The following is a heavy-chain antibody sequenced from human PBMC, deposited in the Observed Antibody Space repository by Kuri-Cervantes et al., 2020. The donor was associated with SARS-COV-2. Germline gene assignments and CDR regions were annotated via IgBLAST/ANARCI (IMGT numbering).Heavy chain of an antibody. CDR1: GFTFSSYA. D-gene: IGHD4-17*01. J-gene: IGHJ4*02. V-gene: IGHV3-23*01. Sequence: GGSLRLSCAASGFTFSSYAMSWVRQAPGKGLGWVSAISGSGGSTYYAASVKGRFTISRNNSKNTLYLQMNSLRAEDTAVYYCAKDGVPGYGDYVYFDYWGQGTMVTVSS. CDR2: ISGSGGST. CDR3: AKDGVPGYGDYVYFDY.